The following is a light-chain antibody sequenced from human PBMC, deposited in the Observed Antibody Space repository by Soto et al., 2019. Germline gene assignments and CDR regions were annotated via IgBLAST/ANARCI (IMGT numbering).Light chain of an antibody. V-gene: IGLV2-8*01. CDR1: SSDVGGYNY. J-gene: IGLJ1*01. Sequence: QSVLTQPPSASGSPGQSVTISCTGTSSDVGGYNYVSWYQQHPGKAPKLMIYEVSKRPSGVPDRFSGSKSGNTASLTVSGLQDEDEADYYCCSYAGSNNLGVFGTGTKVTVL. CDR2: EVS. CDR3: CSYAGSNNLGV.